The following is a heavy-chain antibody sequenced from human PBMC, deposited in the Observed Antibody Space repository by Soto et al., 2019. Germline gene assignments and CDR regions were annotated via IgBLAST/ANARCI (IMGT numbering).Heavy chain of an antibody. Sequence: SETLSLTCAFYGWSFSGYYWSWIRQPPGKGLEWIGEINRSGSTNYNPSLKSRVTISVDTSKNQFSLKLSSLRSEDTAVYYCARGGIVVVPGDYMDVWGKGTTVTVSS. J-gene: IGHJ6*03. CDR1: GWSFSGYY. V-gene: IGHV4-34*01. CDR2: INRSGST. D-gene: IGHD2-2*01. CDR3: ARGGIVVVPGDYMDV.